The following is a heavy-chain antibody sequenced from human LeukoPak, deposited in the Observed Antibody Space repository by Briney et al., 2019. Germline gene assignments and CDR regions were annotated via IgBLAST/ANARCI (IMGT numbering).Heavy chain of an antibody. J-gene: IGHJ5*02. CDR1: GFTFSSYS. CDR2: ISSSSSYI. V-gene: IGHV3-21*01. Sequence: GGSLRLSCAASGFTFSSYSMNWVRQAPGKGLEWVSPISSSSSYIYYADSVKGRFTISRDNSKNTLYLQMNSLRAEDTAVYYCAKDRYGGNSNWFDPWGQGTLVTVSS. D-gene: IGHD4-23*01. CDR3: AKDRYGGNSNWFDP.